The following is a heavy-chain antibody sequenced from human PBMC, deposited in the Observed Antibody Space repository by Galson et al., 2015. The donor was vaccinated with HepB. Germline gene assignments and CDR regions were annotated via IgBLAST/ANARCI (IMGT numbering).Heavy chain of an antibody. CDR1: GFTFSSYA. J-gene: IGHJ4*02. Sequence: SLRLSCAASGFTFSSYAMSWVRQAPGKGLEWVSAISGSGGSTYYADSVKGRFTISRDNSKNTLYLQMNSLRAEDTAVYYCAKGIAAAGIFDYWGQGTLVTVSS. V-gene: IGHV3-23*01. CDR3: AKGIAAAGIFDY. CDR2: ISGSGGST. D-gene: IGHD6-13*01.